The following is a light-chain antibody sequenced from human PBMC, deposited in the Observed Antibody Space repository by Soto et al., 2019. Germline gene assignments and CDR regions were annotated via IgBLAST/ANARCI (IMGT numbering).Light chain of an antibody. CDR3: NAQADNGKHV. CDR1: SNDVGHSSC. J-gene: IGLJ1*01. V-gene: IGLV2-8*01. Sequence: QSDLTQPPSASGSPGQSVTISCTGNSNDVGHSSCISWYQQHPGKGPKLIIYEVSKRPSGVPDRFSGSKSGNTASLSVSGLQDEDEADYFCNAQADNGKHVFGTGTKLTVL. CDR2: EVS.